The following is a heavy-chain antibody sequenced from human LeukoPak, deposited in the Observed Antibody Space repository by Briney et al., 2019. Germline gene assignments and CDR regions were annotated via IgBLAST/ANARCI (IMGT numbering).Heavy chain of an antibody. J-gene: IGHJ4*02. V-gene: IGHV1-69*04. CDR3: AREWAGGYVS. Sequence: SVKVSCKASGGTFSSYAISWVRQAPGQGLEWIGRIIPILGIANYAQKFQGRVTITADKSTSTAYMELSSLRSEDTAVYYCAREWAGGYVSWGQGTLVTVSS. CDR2: IIPILGIA. D-gene: IGHD5-12*01. CDR1: GGTFSSYA.